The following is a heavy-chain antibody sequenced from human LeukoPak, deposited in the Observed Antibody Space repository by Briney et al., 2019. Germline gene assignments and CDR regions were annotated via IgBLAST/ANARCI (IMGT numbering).Heavy chain of an antibody. Sequence: SETLSLTCAVYGGSFSGYYWSWIRQPPGKGLEWIGYIYYSGTINYNPSLKSRVTISVDTSKNQFSLKLSSVTAADTAVYYCARGVYIAAAQYAYWGQGTLVTVSS. D-gene: IGHD6-13*01. CDR2: IYYSGTI. V-gene: IGHV4-59*01. CDR1: GGSFSGYY. J-gene: IGHJ4*02. CDR3: ARGVYIAAAQYAY.